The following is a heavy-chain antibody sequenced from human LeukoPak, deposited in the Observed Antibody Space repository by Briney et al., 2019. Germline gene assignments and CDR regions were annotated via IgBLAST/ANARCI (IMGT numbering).Heavy chain of an antibody. CDR3: AKGYYYDSSGPYAFDI. J-gene: IGHJ3*02. CDR1: GFTFSSYA. D-gene: IGHD3-22*01. V-gene: IGHV3-23*01. Sequence: GGSLRLSCATSGFTFSSYAMSWVRQAPGKGLEWVSAISGSGGSTYYADSVKGRFTISRDNSKNTLYLQMNSLRAEDTAVYYCAKGYYYDSSGPYAFDIWGQGTMVTVSS. CDR2: ISGSGGST.